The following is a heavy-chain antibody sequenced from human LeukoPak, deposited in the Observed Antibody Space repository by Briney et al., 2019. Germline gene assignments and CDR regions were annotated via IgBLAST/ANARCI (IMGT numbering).Heavy chain of an antibody. V-gene: IGHV3-23*01. Sequence: GGSLRLSCAASGFTVSSNYMSWVRQAPGKGLEWVSVISGSGGSTYYADSVKGRFTISRDNSKNALFLQMNSLRAEDTAVYYCAKSGPYCSSTSCNYFDYWGQGTLVTVSS. CDR3: AKSGPYCSSTSCNYFDY. D-gene: IGHD2-2*01. CDR2: ISGSGGST. CDR1: GFTVSSNY. J-gene: IGHJ4*02.